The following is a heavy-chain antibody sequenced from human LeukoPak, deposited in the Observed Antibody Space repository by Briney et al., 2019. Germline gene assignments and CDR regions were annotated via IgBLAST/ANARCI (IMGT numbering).Heavy chain of an antibody. J-gene: IGHJ4*02. V-gene: IGHV4-39*07. CDR2: IYYSGST. Sequence: SETLSLTCTVSGGSISSSSYYWGWIRQPPGKGLEWIGSIYYSGSTNYNPSLKSRVTISVDTSKNQFSLKLSSVTAADTAVYYCARAAYSGSYHSDYWGQGTLVTVSS. D-gene: IGHD1-26*01. CDR3: ARAAYSGSYHSDY. CDR1: GGSISSSSYY.